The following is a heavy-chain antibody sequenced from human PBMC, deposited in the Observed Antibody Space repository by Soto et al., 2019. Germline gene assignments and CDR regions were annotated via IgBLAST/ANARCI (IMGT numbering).Heavy chain of an antibody. CDR3: ARHSPDYSGMDV. Sequence: PSETLSLTCTVSGGSISSGGYYWSWISQHPGKGLAWIGYIYYSGNTYYNPSLKSRITISVEMYKNQVSLRLTSVTAADTAVYYCARHSPDYSGMDVWGQGTTVTVSS. CDR1: GGSISSGGYY. J-gene: IGHJ6*02. CDR2: IYYSGNT. V-gene: IGHV4-31*03.